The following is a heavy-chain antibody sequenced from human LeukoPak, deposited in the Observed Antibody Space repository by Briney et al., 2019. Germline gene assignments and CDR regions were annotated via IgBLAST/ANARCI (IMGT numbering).Heavy chain of an antibody. Sequence: GGSLRLSCAASGFTVSSNYMSWVRQAPGKGLEWVSVIYSGGSTYYADSVKGRFTISRDNSKNTLYLQMNSLRAEDTAVYYCARERPRGTTVTTLNAFDIWGQGTMVTVSS. D-gene: IGHD4-17*01. CDR3: ARERPRGTTVTTLNAFDI. V-gene: IGHV3-66*01. CDR2: IYSGGST. CDR1: GFTVSSNY. J-gene: IGHJ3*02.